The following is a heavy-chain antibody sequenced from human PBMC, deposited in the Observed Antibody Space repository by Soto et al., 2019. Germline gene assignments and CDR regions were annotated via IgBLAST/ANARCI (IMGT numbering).Heavy chain of an antibody. CDR1: GFTFSSYA. Sequence: PGGSLRLSCAASGFTFSSYAMHWVRQAPGKGLEWVAVISYDGSNKYYADSVKGRFTISRDDSKNMVFLQMSGLTAEDTALYYCARAWQVRDAFDIWGLGTMVTVSS. J-gene: IGHJ3*02. V-gene: IGHV3-30*14. CDR3: ARAWQVRDAFDI. CDR2: ISYDGSNK.